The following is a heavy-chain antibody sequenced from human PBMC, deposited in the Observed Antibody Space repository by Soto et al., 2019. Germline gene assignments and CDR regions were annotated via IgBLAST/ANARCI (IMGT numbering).Heavy chain of an antibody. CDR2: INHSGST. V-gene: IGHV4-34*01. CDR1: GGSFSGYY. J-gene: IGHJ6*02. Sequence: QVQLQQWGAGLLKPSETLSLTCAVYGGSFSGYYWSWIRQPPGKGLEWIGEINHSGSTNYNPSLKSRVTISVDTSKNQFSLKLSSVTAADTAVYYCASLFRCIGYCRGGSCCTGYYYYGMDVWGQGTTVTVSS. CDR3: ASLFRCIGYCRGGSCCTGYYYYGMDV. D-gene: IGHD2-15*01.